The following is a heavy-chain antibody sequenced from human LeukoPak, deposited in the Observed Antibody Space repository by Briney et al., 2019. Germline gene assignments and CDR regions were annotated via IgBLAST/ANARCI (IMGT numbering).Heavy chain of an antibody. CDR2: ISGSGGST. CDR3: ASDYPRYYFYMDV. CDR1: GFTFSSYD. J-gene: IGHJ6*03. D-gene: IGHD4-11*01. Sequence: PGGSLRLSCAASGFTFSSYDMSWVRQAPGKGLEWASAISGSGGSTYYADSVKGRFTISRDNSKNTLYLQMNGLRAEDTAVYYCASDYPRYYFYMDVWGKGTTVTVSS. V-gene: IGHV3-23*01.